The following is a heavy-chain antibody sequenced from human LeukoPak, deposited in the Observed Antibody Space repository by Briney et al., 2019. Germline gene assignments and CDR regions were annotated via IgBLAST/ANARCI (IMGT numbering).Heavy chain of an antibody. D-gene: IGHD3-10*02. Sequence: SETLFLTCTVSGGSISSSSYYWGWIRQPPGKGLEWIGSIYYSGSTYYNPSLKSRVTISVDTSKNQFSLKLSSVTAADTAVYYCARDLFGYLDYWGQGTLVTVSS. CDR3: ARDLFGYLDY. CDR1: GGSISSSSYY. CDR2: IYYSGST. J-gene: IGHJ4*02. V-gene: IGHV4-39*07.